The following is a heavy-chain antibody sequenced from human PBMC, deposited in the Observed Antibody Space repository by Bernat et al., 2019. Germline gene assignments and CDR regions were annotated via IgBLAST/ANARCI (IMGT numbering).Heavy chain of an antibody. CDR2: IYSGGST. Sequence: EVQLVETGGGLIQPGGSLRLSCAASGFTVSSNYMSWVRQAPGKGLEWVSVIYSGGSTYYADSVKGRFTISRDNSKNTLYLQMNSLRAEDTAVYYCARDPPDYGDYEGGYWGQGTLVTVSS. J-gene: IGHJ4*02. CDR3: ARDPPDYGDYEGGY. V-gene: IGHV3-53*05. D-gene: IGHD4-17*01. CDR1: GFTVSSNY.